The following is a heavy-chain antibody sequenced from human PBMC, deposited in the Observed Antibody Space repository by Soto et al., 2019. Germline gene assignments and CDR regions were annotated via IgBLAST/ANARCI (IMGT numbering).Heavy chain of an antibody. V-gene: IGHV1-2*02. D-gene: IGHD6-13*01. CDR2: INPNSGGT. J-gene: IGHJ5*02. CDR1: GYTFTGYY. Sequence: ASVKVSCKASGYTFTGYYMHWVRQAPGQGLEWMGWINPNSGGTNYAQKFQGRVTMTRDTSISTAYMELSRLRSDDTAVYYCARERLRAIAAPLHWFDTWGQGTLVTVSS. CDR3: ARERLRAIAAPLHWFDT.